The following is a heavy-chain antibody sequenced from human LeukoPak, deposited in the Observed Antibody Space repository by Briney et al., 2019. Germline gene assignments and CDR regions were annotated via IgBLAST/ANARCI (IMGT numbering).Heavy chain of an antibody. CDR1: GGSISSGSYY. D-gene: IGHD3-22*01. Sequence: SETLSLTCTVSGGSISSGSYYWSWIRQPAGRGLEWIGRIFPSGSTNYNPSLKSRVTISVDTSKNQFSLTLSSVTAADTAVYYCASSDYYYDSSGYWRDAFDIWGQGTMVTVSS. CDR3: ASSDYYYDSSGYWRDAFDI. V-gene: IGHV4-61*02. CDR2: IFPSGST. J-gene: IGHJ3*02.